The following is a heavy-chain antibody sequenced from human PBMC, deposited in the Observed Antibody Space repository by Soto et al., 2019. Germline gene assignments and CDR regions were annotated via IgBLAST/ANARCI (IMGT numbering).Heavy chain of an antibody. CDR3: ARDSLTGSRGGSGSYYNSNWFDH. D-gene: IGHD3-10*01. Sequence: QVQLQESGPGLVKPSQTLSLTCTVSGGSISSGDYYWSWIRQPPGKGLEWIGYIYYSGSTYYNPSLKSRVTISVDTSKNQFSLKLSSVTAADTAVYYCARDSLTGSRGGSGSYYNSNWFDHWGQGTLVTVSS. J-gene: IGHJ5*02. CDR2: IYYSGST. V-gene: IGHV4-30-4*01. CDR1: GGSISSGDYY.